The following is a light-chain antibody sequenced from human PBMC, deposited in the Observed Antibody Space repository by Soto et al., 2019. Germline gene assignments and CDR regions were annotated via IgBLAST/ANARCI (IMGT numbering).Light chain of an antibody. J-gene: IGKJ1*01. CDR3: QHDPALPLP. Sequence: EIVMTQSPATLSLSPGERATLSCRASQSVSSNLAWYQQKPGQAPRLLISDASTRATATPDRFSGSGSGTEFPLAITSLQCEDFAVYYCQHDPALPLPFGQGTKVEI. CDR2: DAS. CDR1: QSVSSN. V-gene: IGKV3-15*01.